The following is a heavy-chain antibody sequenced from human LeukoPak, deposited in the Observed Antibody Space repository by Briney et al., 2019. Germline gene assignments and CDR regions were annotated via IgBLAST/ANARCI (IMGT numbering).Heavy chain of an antibody. V-gene: IGHV3-30*02. CDR3: AKDMFPYGSGIDDAFDI. Sequence: GGSLRLSCAASGLTFSNFWMSWIRQAPGKGLEWVAFIRYDGSNKYYADSVKGRFTISRDNSKNTLYLQMNSLRAEDTAVYYCAKDMFPYGSGIDDAFDIWGQGTMVTVSS. CDR1: GLTFSNFW. J-gene: IGHJ3*02. D-gene: IGHD3-10*01. CDR2: IRYDGSNK.